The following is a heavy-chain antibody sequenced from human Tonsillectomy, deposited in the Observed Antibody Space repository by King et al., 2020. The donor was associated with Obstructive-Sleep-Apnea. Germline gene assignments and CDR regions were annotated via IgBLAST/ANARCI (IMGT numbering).Heavy chain of an antibody. CDR2: IRYDGRNK. Sequence: QLVQSGGGVVQPGRSLRLSCAASGFTFSSYGMHWVRQAPGKGLEWVAVIRYDGRNKYYADSVKGRFTISRDNSKNTLYLQINSLRAEDTALYSCARDPPYYGDYYFDFWGQGTLVTVSS. D-gene: IGHD4-17*01. J-gene: IGHJ4*02. CDR1: GFTFSSYG. V-gene: IGHV3-33*01. CDR3: ARDPPYYGDYYFDF.